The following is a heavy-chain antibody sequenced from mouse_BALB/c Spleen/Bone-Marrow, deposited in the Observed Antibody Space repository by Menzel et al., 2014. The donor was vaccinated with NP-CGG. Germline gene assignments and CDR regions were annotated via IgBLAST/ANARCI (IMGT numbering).Heavy chain of an antibody. V-gene: IGHV2-5*01. CDR2: IWRGGST. CDR1: GFSLTSYG. CDR3: AKNLDAMDY. Sequence: QVMLVESGPGLVQPSQSLSISCTGSGFSLTSYGVHWVRQSPGKGLEWLGVIWRGGSTDYNAAVMSRLSITKDNSKSQVFLKMNSLQADDTAIYYCAKNLDAMDYWGQGTSVTVSS. J-gene: IGHJ4*01.